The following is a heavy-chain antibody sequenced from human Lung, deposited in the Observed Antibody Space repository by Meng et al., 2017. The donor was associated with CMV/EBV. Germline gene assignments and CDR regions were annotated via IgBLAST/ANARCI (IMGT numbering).Heavy chain of an antibody. CDR3: ARVGQWLPIDY. CDR1: GGSSSSSNW. Sequence: VQLTGSGPGLGKPSGTLSLTCAVPGGSSSSSNWWSWVRQPPGKGLEWIGEIYHSGSTNYNPSLKSRVTISVDKSKNQFSLNLSSVTAADTAVYYCARVGQWLPIDYWGQGTLVTVSS. V-gene: IGHV4-4*02. J-gene: IGHJ4*02. D-gene: IGHD6-19*01. CDR2: IYHSGST.